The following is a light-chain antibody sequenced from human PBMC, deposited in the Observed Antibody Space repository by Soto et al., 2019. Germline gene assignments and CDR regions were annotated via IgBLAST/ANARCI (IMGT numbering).Light chain of an antibody. CDR3: QQYDNLLPIT. CDR1: QDISKN. J-gene: IGKJ5*01. CDR2: NAS. Sequence: IQMTQSPSSLSASVGDRVTITCQASQDISKNLNWYQQKPGKAPKLLIYNASSLQTGVPSRFSGSGSATHFTFSISSLQPEDVATYYCQQYDNLLPITFGQGTRLEIK. V-gene: IGKV1-33*01.